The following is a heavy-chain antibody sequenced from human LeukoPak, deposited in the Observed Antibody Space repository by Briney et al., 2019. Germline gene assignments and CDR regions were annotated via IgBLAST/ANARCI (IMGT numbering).Heavy chain of an antibody. Sequence: ASVKVSCKASGYTFTSYGINWVRQAPGQGLEWMGWISAYNGNTNYAQKFQGRVTITRNTSISTAYMELSSLRSEDTAVYYCARAYFYYGSGSYYNEYNWFDPWGQGTLVTVSS. D-gene: IGHD3-10*01. CDR3: ARAYFYYGSGSYYNEYNWFDP. J-gene: IGHJ5*02. CDR1: GYTFTSYG. CDR2: ISAYNGNT. V-gene: IGHV1-18*01.